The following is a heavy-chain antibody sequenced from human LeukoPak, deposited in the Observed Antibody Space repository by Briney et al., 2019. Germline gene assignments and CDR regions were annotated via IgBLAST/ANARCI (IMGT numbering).Heavy chain of an antibody. CDR2: ISGSGGST. CDR3: AKHSHTGGYDWSDAFDI. J-gene: IGHJ3*02. V-gene: IGHV3-23*01. CDR1: GFTFSSYA. Sequence: GGSLRLSCAASGFTFSSYAMSWVRQAPGKGLEWVSGISGSGGSTYYADSVKGRFTISRDNSKNTLYLQMNSLRAVDTAVYYCAKHSHTGGYDWSDAFDIWGQGTMVTVSS. D-gene: IGHD5-12*01.